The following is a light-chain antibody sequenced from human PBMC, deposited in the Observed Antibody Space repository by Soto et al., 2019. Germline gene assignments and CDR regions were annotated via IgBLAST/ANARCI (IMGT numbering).Light chain of an antibody. V-gene: IGKV1-5*01. CDR3: QQYNTHSGT. J-gene: IGKJ1*01. CDR2: DAS. CDR1: QTVNAW. Sequence: DIQMTQSPSTLSASPGDRVTITCRASQTVNAWLAWYQHKPGKAPKPLIYDASSLESGVPARFSGSGSGTEFILTISSLQPDDVGTYYCQQYNTHSGTFGQGTQVDI.